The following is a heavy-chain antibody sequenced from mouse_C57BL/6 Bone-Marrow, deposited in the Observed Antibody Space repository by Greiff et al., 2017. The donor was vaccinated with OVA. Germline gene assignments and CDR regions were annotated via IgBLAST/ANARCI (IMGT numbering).Heavy chain of an antibody. V-gene: IGHV5-4*01. CDR3: ARDLYGDWYFDA. Sequence: EVKVEESGGGLVKPGGSLKLSCAASGFTFSSYAMSWVRQTPEKRLEWVATISDGGSYTYYPDNVKGRFTISRDNAKNNLYLQMSHLKSEDTAMYYCARDLYGDWYFDAWGTGTTVTVSS. J-gene: IGHJ1*03. CDR2: ISDGGSYT. D-gene: IGHD1-1*01. CDR1: GFTFSSYA.